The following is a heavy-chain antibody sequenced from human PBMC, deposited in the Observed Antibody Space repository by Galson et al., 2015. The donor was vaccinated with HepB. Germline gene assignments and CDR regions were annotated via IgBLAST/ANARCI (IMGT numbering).Heavy chain of an antibody. V-gene: IGHV1-18*01. J-gene: IGHJ3*02. Sequence: SVKVSCKASGYTFSSYAINWVRQAPGQGPEWMGWISVDDDNTNYAQRLQDRLTMSTDTSTNTAYMELRSLRSDDTAVYYCAREMTTNDGFDIWGQGTMVTISS. D-gene: IGHD5-24*01. CDR3: AREMTTNDGFDI. CDR1: GYTFSSYA. CDR2: ISVDDDNT.